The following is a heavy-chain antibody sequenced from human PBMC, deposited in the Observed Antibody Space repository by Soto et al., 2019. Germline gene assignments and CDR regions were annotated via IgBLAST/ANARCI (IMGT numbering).Heavy chain of an antibody. J-gene: IGHJ4*02. Sequence: GGSLRLSCAASGFTFSSYSMNWVRQAPGKGLEWVSYISSSSSTIYYADSVKGRFTISRDNAKNSLYLQMNSLRAEDTAVYYCARGVRVTTTYWGQGTLVTVSS. CDR1: GFTFSSYS. CDR2: ISSSSSTI. D-gene: IGHD4-17*01. CDR3: ARGVRVTTTY. V-gene: IGHV3-48*01.